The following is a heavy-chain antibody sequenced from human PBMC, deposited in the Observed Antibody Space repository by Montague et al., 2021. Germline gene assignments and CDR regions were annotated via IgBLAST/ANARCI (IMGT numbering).Heavy chain of an antibody. Sequence: CAISGDSDSIIDLSRNSIRQSPSLHSERLLVSYYMLERYNEYAISVKSRTTVNPDTSKNQFSLLLNSVTPEDTAVYCCARGWQKRFDPWGQGTLVTVSS. D-gene: IGHD5-24*01. V-gene: IGHV6-1*01. CDR1: GDSDSIIDLS. CDR2: SYYMLERYN. CDR3: ARGWQKRFDP. J-gene: IGHJ5*02.